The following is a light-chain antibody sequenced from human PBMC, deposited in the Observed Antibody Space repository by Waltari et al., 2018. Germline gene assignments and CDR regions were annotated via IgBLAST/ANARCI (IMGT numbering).Light chain of an antibody. Sequence: EIVLTQSPGTLSLSPGERASLSCRTSQSVSSNYLAWYQQRPGQAPRLLIYGASSRAIGIPARFSGSGSGTDFTLTISRLEPEDFAVYYCQQYGTSPRTFGQGTKVEIK. CDR3: QQYGTSPRT. J-gene: IGKJ1*01. CDR2: GAS. V-gene: IGKV3-20*01. CDR1: QSVSSNY.